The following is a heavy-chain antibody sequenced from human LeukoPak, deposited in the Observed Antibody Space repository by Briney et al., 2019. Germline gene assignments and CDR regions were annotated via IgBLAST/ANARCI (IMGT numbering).Heavy chain of an antibody. Sequence: ASVKVSCKASGYTFTGYYIHWVRQAPGQGLEWMGWINPKSGGTNYAQKFQGRVTTTADESTSTAYMELSSLRSEDTAVYYCARGYYDILTGHLNWFDPWGQGTLVTVSS. D-gene: IGHD3-9*01. V-gene: IGHV1-2*02. CDR3: ARGYYDILTGHLNWFDP. CDR1: GYTFTGYY. J-gene: IGHJ5*02. CDR2: INPKSGGT.